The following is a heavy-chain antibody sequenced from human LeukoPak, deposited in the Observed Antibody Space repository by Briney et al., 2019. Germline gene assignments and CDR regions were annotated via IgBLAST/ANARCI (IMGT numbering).Heavy chain of an antibody. D-gene: IGHD2-21*02. V-gene: IGHV4-34*01. J-gene: IGHJ6*03. CDR1: GGSFSGYY. Sequence: PSETLSLTCAVYGGSFSGYYWSWIRQPPGKGLEWIGEINHSGSTNYNPSLKSRVTISVDTSKNQFSLKLSSVTAADTAVYYCVVTAALGYYMDVWGKGPRSPSP. CDR3: VVTAALGYYMDV. CDR2: INHSGST.